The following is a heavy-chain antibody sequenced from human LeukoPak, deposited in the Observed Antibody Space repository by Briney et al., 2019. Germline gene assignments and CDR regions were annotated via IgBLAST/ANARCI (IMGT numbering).Heavy chain of an antibody. CDR3: ARDHINSNYSPFDY. Sequence: SVKVSCKASGGTFSTNAISWVRQAPGQGLEWMGRIIPILDTPYYAQNFQGRVRITADKSTSTAYMELSSLRSEDTAVYYCARDHINSNYSPFDYWGQGTLVTVSS. CDR1: GGTFSTNA. V-gene: IGHV1-69*04. CDR2: IIPILDTP. J-gene: IGHJ4*02. D-gene: IGHD4-11*01.